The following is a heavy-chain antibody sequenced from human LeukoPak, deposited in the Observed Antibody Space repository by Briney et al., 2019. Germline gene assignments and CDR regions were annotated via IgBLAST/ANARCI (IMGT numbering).Heavy chain of an antibody. J-gene: IGHJ4*02. D-gene: IGHD1-26*01. CDR1: GFTFSSYW. Sequence: GGSLRLSCAASGFTFSSYWMHWVRQAPGKGLVWVSRINSDGSSTSYADSVKGRFTISRDNAKNTLYLQMNSLRAEDTAVYYCARAVLAGATNIDHWGQGTLVTVSS. V-gene: IGHV3-74*01. CDR3: ARAVLAGATNIDH. CDR2: INSDGSST.